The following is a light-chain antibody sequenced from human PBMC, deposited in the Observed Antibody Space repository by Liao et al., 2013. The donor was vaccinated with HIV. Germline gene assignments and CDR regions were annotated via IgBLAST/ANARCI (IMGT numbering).Light chain of an antibody. CDR2: QDA. CDR3: QVWDNTDENRGV. CDR1: KLGDKY. V-gene: IGLV3-1*01. J-gene: IGLJ3*02. Sequence: SYELTQPPSVSVSPGQTASITCSGDKLGDKYVSWYQQKPGRSPVLVIYQDAKRPPGIPERFSASNPGSTATLTISRVEAGDEADYYCQVWDNTDENRGVFGGGTKLTVL.